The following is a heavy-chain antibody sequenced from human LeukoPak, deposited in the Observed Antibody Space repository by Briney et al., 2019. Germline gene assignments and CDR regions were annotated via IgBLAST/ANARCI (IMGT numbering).Heavy chain of an antibody. V-gene: IGHV3-11*01. J-gene: IGHJ5*02. CDR3: ARVFPPAIVVATIGWFDP. D-gene: IGHD5-12*01. Sequence: SGGSLRLSCAASGFTFSDYYMSWIRQAPGKGLEWVSYISSSGSTIYYADSVKGRFTISRDNAKNSLYLQMNSLRAEDTAVYYCARVFPPAIVVATIGWFDPWGQGTLVTVSS. CDR1: GFTFSDYY. CDR2: ISSSGSTI.